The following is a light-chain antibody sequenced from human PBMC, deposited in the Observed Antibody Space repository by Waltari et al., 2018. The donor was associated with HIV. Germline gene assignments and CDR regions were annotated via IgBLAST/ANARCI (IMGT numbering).Light chain of an antibody. Sequence: QSALTQPPSASGSPGQSVTISCPGSDSDIGSYNSVSWYKQHPGKAPKLMIYEVNTRPSGVPDRFSGAKSGSVASLTVSGLQADDEADYYCSSYAGRDIRVVFGGGTKLTVL. CDR3: SSYAGRDIRVV. V-gene: IGLV2-8*01. CDR2: EVN. J-gene: IGLJ2*01. CDR1: DSDIGSYNS.